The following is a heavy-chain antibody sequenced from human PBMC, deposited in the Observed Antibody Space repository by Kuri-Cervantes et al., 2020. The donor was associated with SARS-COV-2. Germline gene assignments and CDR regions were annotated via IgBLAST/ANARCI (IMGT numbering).Heavy chain of an antibody. CDR1: GGSISSYY. CDR2: IYTSGST. CDR3: AREVLLWFGELSYMDV. J-gene: IGHJ6*03. D-gene: IGHD3-10*01. Sequence: SETLSLTCTVSGGSISSYYWSWIRQPAGKGLEWIGRIYTSGSTNYNPSLKGQVTMSVDTSKNQFSLKLSSVTAADTAVYYCAREVLLWFGELSYMDVWGKGTTVTVSS. V-gene: IGHV4-4*07.